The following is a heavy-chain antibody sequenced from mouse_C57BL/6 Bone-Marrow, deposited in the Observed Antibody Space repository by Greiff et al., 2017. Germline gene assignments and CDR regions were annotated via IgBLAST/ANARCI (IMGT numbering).Heavy chain of an antibody. CDR2: INPSSGYT. V-gene: IGHV1-4*01. Sequence: VKLMESGAELARPGASVKMSCKASGYTFTSYTMHWVKQRPGQGLEWIGYINPSSGYTKYNQKFKDKATLTADKSSSTAYMQLSSLTSDDSAVYYCARSTTVPFDYWGQGTTLTVSS. CDR3: ARSTTVPFDY. J-gene: IGHJ2*01. CDR1: GYTFTSYT. D-gene: IGHD1-1*01.